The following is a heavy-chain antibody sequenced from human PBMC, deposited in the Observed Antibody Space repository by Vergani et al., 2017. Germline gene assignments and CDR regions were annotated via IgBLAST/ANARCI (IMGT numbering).Heavy chain of an antibody. CDR1: GAYVGSGGYY. CDR2: IYHSGST. V-gene: IGHV4-38-2*02. CDR3: ARVSYSSSWTIDY. Sequence: QVQLQESGPGLVKASQTLSLTCSVSGAYVGSGGYYWGWIRQPPGKGLEWIGSIYHSGSTYYNPSLKSRVTISVDTSKNQFSLKLSSVTAADTAVYYCARVSYSSSWTIDYWGQGTLVTVSS. D-gene: IGHD6-13*01. J-gene: IGHJ4*02.